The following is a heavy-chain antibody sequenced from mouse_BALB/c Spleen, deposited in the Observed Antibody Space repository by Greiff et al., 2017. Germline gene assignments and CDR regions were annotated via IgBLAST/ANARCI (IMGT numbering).Heavy chain of an antibody. CDR1: GYSITSDYA. CDR3: AREGGETWYFDV. J-gene: IGHJ1*01. V-gene: IGHV3-2*02. Sequence: VQLKESGPGLVKPSQSLSLTCTVTGYSITSDYAWNWIRQFPGNKLEWMGYISYSGSTSYNPSLKSRISITRDTSKNQFFLQLNSVTTEDTATYYCAREGGETWYFDVWGAGTTVTVSS. CDR2: ISYSGST.